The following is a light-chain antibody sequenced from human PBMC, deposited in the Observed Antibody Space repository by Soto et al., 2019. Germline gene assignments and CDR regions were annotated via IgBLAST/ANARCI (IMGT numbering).Light chain of an antibody. CDR3: QKYNSALT. CDR2: SAS. V-gene: IGKV1-27*01. CDR1: QDISNY. Sequence: DIQMTQSPSSLSASVGDRITITCRASQDISNYLAWYQQKPGKVPKLLIYSASTLQSGVPSRFSGSGSGTDFTLTISSLQPEDVATYFCQKYNSALTFGQGTRV. J-gene: IGKJ1*01.